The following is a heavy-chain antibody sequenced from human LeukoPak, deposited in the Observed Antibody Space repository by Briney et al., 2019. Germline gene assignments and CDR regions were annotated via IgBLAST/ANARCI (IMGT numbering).Heavy chain of an antibody. J-gene: IGHJ4*02. CDR2: IYNSGST. D-gene: IGHD3-22*01. CDR1: GGSISSGGYY. CDR3: ARSSAGYYSAYFFDY. Sequence: TLSLTCTVSGGSISSGGYYWSWIRQYPGKGLEWIGYIYNSGSTDYNPSLKSRVTMPGDTSKNQFSVKLSSVTAADTAVYYCARSSAGYYSAYFFDYWGQGTLVTVSS. V-gene: IGHV4-31*03.